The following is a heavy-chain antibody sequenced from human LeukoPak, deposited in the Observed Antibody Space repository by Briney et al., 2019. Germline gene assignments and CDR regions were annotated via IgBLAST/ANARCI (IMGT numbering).Heavy chain of an antibody. D-gene: IGHD6-25*01. CDR2: IKQDGSEK. V-gene: IGHV3-7*01. J-gene: IGHJ6*03. Sequence: GGSLRLSCAASGFTSSSYWMSWVRQAPGKGLEWVANIKQDGSEKYYVDSVKGRFTISRDNAKNSLYLQMNSLRAEDTAVYYCARDAARNYYMDVWGKGTTVTVSS. CDR3: ARDAARNYYMDV. CDR1: GFTSSSYW.